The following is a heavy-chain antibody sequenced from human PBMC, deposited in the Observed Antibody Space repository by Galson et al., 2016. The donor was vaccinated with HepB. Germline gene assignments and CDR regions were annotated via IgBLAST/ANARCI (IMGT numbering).Heavy chain of an antibody. CDR1: GFAFSSHW. J-gene: IGHJ5*02. V-gene: IGHV3-74*01. CDR3: VRDQSVVLATAYNWFDP. D-gene: IGHD2-21*01. Sequence: SLRLSCAASGFAFSSHWMHWVRQAPGKGLMWVARINSDGTISNYADYVKGRFTISRDNGKNTLYLEMNSLRAEDTAVYNCVRDQSVVLATAYNWFDPWGQGTLVTVSA. CDR2: INSDGTIS.